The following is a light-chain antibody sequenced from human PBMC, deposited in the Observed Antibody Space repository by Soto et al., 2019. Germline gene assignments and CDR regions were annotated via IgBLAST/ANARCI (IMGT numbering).Light chain of an antibody. J-gene: IGKJ1*01. V-gene: IGKV3-20*01. CDR3: QQFGSHSWTSWT. CDR1: QSVTNNY. Sequence: EIVLTQSPGTLSLSPGERATLSCRASQSVTNNYLSWYQHKPGQAPRLLIYGASNRATGIPDRFSGTGSGTDFTLTITRLEPEEFAVYYCQQFGSHSWTSWTLGQGTKVEIK. CDR2: GAS.